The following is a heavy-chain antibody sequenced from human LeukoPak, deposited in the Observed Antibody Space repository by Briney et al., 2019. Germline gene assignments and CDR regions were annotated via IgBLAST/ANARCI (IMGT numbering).Heavy chain of an antibody. CDR1: GDSISSGGYY. CDR3: ARGADSSGYYSIFYFDY. D-gene: IGHD3-22*01. J-gene: IGHJ4*02. V-gene: IGHV4-61*08. Sequence: SQTLSLTCIVSGDSISSGGYYWNWIRQPPGKGLEWIGYIYYSGSTNYNPSLKSRVTISVDTSKNQFSLKLSSVTAADTAVYYCARGADSSGYYSIFYFDYWGQGTLVTVSS. CDR2: IYYSGST.